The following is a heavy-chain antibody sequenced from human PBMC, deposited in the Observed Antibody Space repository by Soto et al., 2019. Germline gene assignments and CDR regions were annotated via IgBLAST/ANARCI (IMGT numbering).Heavy chain of an antibody. J-gene: IGHJ3*02. Sequence: QVQLVESGGGVVQPGRSLRLSCAASGFTFSSYGMHWVRQAPGKGLEWVAVISYDGSNKYYADSVKGRFTISRDNSKKTLYLQMNSLTADDTAVYYCHAYYEILTCYYSHPAFDIWGQGTKVTVSS. CDR3: HAYYEILTCYYSHPAFDI. CDR2: ISYDGSNK. D-gene: IGHD3-9*01. CDR1: GFTFSSYG. V-gene: IGHV3-30*03.